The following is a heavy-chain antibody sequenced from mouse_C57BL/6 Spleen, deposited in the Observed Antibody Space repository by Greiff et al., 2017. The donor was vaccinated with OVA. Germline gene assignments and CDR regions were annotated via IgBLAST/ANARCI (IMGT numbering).Heavy chain of an antibody. CDR1: GFAFNNYL. D-gene: IGHD1-1*01. J-gene: IGHJ1*03. CDR3: EREEITTVEATRYFDV. CDR2: INPGSGGS. Sequence: VKLMESGAGLVRPGSSVKVSCKASGFAFNNYLIEWVNQGPGQGLEWVGVINPGSGGSNYNDNFKGKATLTTDKCSSAAYMQLISLTSENSEVYFCEREEITTVEATRYFDVWGTGTTVTVSS. V-gene: IGHV1-54*01.